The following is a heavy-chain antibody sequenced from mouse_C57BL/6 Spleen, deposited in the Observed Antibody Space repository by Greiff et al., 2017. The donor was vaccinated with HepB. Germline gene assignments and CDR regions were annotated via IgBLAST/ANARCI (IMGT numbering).Heavy chain of an antibody. CDR1: GYSFTGYY. J-gene: IGHJ2*01. CDR3: ARNGNYRFDY. Sequence: EVKLVESGPELVKPGASVKISCKASGYSFTGYYMNWVKQSPEKSLEWIGEINPSTGGTTYNQKFKAKATLTVDKSSSTAYMQLKSLTSEDSAVYYCARNGNYRFDYWGQGTTLTVSS. CDR2: INPSTGGT. D-gene: IGHD2-1*01. V-gene: IGHV1-42*01.